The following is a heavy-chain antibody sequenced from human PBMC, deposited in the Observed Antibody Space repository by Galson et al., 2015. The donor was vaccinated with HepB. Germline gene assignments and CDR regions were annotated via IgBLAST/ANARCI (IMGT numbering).Heavy chain of an antibody. CDR2: ISSSSSTI. CDR1: GFTFSSYS. V-gene: IGHV3-48*01. J-gene: IGHJ5*02. Sequence: SLRLSCAASGFTFSSYSMNWVRQAPGKGLEWVSYISSSSSTIYYADSVKGRFTISRDNAKNSLYLQMNSLRAEDTAVYYCARSYGKGHTSRWFDPWGQGTLVTVSS. CDR3: ARSYGKGHTSRWFDP. D-gene: IGHD3-16*01.